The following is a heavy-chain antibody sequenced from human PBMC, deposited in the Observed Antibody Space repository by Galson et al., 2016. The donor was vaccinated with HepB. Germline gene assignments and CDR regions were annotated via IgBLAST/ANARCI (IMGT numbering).Heavy chain of an antibody. CDR3: ARGHSSGCHGADY. CDR2: IWYDGSEQ. V-gene: IGHV3-33*01. D-gene: IGHD3-22*01. J-gene: IGHJ4*02. Sequence: SLRLSCAASKFTFSGYGMHWVRQAPGKGLEWVALIWYDGSEQYYADSVQGRFTISSDNSKDTLSLQMHNLRDDDTAVYYCARGHSSGCHGADYWGQGTLVTVSS. CDR1: KFTFSGYG.